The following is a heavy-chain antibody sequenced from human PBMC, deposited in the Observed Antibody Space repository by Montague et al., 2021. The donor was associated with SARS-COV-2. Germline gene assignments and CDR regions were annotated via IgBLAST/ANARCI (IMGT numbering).Heavy chain of an antibody. CDR3: ARDRTFRDGYLDAFEI. V-gene: IGHV4-38-2*02. CDR1: GYSISSGYY. D-gene: IGHD5-24*01. CDR2: IYHSGTT. Sequence: SETLSLTCTVSGYSISSGYYWGWIRKSPGKGLEWIGSIYHSGTTYYNPSLKSRVTISVDTSKSQFSLKMYSVTAADTAQFYCARDRTFRDGYLDAFEIWGQGTMVTVSS. J-gene: IGHJ3*02.